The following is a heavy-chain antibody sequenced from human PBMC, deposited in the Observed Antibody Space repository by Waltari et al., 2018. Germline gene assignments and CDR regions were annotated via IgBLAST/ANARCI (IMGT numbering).Heavy chain of an antibody. CDR1: GFTFSSYA. V-gene: IGHV3-30-3*01. D-gene: IGHD3-3*01. CDR2: ISYDGSNK. J-gene: IGHJ4*02. CDR3: ARVGANDFWSGYPLDY. Sequence: QVQLVESGGGVVQPGRSLRLSCAASGFTFSSYAMHWVRQAPGKGLEGVAVISYDGSNKHYADSVKGRVTISRDNSKTTLYLQMTSLRAEDTAVYYCARVGANDFWSGYPLDYWGQGTLVTVSS.